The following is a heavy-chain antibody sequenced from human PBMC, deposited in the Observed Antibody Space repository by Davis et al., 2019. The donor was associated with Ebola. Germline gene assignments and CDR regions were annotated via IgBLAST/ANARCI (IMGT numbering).Heavy chain of an antibody. CDR3: ARGLRFLEWSGLGD. D-gene: IGHD3-3*01. J-gene: IGHJ4*02. CDR1: GGSISSCGYY. Sequence: PSETLSLTCTVSGGSISSCGYYWSWIRQHPGKGLEWIGYIYYSGSTYYNPSLKSRVTISVDTSKNQFSLKLSSVTAADTAVYYCARGLRFLEWSGLGDWGQGTLVTVSS. CDR2: IYYSGST. V-gene: IGHV4-31*03.